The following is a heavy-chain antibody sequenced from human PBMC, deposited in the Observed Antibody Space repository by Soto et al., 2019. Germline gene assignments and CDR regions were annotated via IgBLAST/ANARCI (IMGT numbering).Heavy chain of an antibody. V-gene: IGHV3-53*02. Sequence: EVQLVETGGGLIQPGGSLRLSCAASGFTVSSNYMSWVRQAPGKGLEWVSVIYSGGSTYYADSVKGRFTISRDNSKNTLYLQMNSLRAEDTAVYYGARVPNYYCGMDVWVQGTTVTVSS. CDR2: IYSGGST. J-gene: IGHJ6*02. CDR3: ARVPNYYCGMDV. CDR1: GFTVSSNY.